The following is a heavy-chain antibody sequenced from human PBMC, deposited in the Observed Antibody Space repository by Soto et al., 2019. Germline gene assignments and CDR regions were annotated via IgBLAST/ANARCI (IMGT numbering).Heavy chain of an antibody. Sequence: SETLSLTCSVSDDSINSDKYYWGWIRQPPGKGLEWIGSIYDRGNAYYNPSLQTRGTISLDKSKSQFSLKLNSVPAADSAVYFCARLEGPATLSYYFDFWGPGDLLTVSS. J-gene: IGHJ4*02. D-gene: IGHD3-3*01. V-gene: IGHV4-39*01. CDR2: IYDRGNA. CDR1: DDSINSDKYY. CDR3: ARLEGPATLSYYFDF.